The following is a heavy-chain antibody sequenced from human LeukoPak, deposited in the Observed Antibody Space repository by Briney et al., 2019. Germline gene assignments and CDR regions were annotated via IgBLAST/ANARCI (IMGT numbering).Heavy chain of an antibody. Sequence: SETLSLTCTVSGGSISSSSHYWGWIRQPPGKGLEWIGSIYYSGSTYYNPSLKSRVTISVDTSKNQFSLKLSSVTAADTAVYYCARHQKGYGDYGGETNFDYWGQGTLVTVSS. CDR3: ARHQKGYGDYGGETNFDY. CDR1: GGSISSSSHY. V-gene: IGHV4-39*01. D-gene: IGHD4-17*01. CDR2: IYYSGST. J-gene: IGHJ4*02.